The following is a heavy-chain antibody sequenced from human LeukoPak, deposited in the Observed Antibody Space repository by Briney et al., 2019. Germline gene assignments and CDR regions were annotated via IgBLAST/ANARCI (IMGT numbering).Heavy chain of an antibody. D-gene: IGHD3-22*01. CDR2: IKEDGSEK. Sequence: GGSLRLSCAASGFIFSGYWMSWVRQTPGKGLEWVANIKEDGSEKYYVDSVKGRFTISRDNAKNSLYLQMNSLRAEDSAVYYCARDSDISGYYPNFDYWGQGTLVTVSS. V-gene: IGHV3-7*01. J-gene: IGHJ4*02. CDR1: GFIFSGYW. CDR3: ARDSDISGYYPNFDY.